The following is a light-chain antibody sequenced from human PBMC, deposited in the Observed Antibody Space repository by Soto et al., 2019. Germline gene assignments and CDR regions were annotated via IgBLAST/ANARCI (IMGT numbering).Light chain of an antibody. J-gene: IGKJ4*01. CDR2: GSS. CDR3: QQYASSPLLT. V-gene: IGKV3-20*01. Sequence: EIVLTQSPGTLSLSPGETATLSCRASQTIGSTYLAWYLQKPGQAPRLLIFGSSNRATGIPDRFSGSGSGTHFALSISRLEPEDFAVYYCQQYASSPLLTFGGGTKVEIK. CDR1: QTIGSTY.